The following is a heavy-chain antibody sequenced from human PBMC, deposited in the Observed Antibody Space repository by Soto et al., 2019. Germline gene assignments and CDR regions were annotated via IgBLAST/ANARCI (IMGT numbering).Heavy chain of an antibody. CDR2: IYYGGSI. V-gene: IGHV4-59*01. CDR3: ARELFGRSVWFDP. J-gene: IGHJ5*02. D-gene: IGHD3-10*01. Sequence: PSETLSLTCTVSGDSISSYYWTWIRQPPGKGLEWIAFIYYGGSINYNPSLKSRVAISVDTSKNQFSLNLNSVTAADTAVYYCARELFGRSVWFDPWGQGTLVTVSS. CDR1: GDSISSYY.